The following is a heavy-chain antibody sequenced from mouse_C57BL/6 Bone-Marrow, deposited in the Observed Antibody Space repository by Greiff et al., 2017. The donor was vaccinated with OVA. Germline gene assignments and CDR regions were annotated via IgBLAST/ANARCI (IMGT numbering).Heavy chain of an antibody. V-gene: IGHV1-55*01. CDR3: ARSLITTVRDAMDY. J-gene: IGHJ4*01. D-gene: IGHD1-1*01. CDR1: GYTFTSYW. Sequence: VQLQQPGAELVKPGASVKMSCKASGYTFTSYWITWVKQRPGQGLEWIGDIYPGSGSTNYNEKFKSKATLTVDTSSSTAYMQLSSLTSEDSAVYYCARSLITTVRDAMDYWGQGTSVTVSS. CDR2: IYPGSGST.